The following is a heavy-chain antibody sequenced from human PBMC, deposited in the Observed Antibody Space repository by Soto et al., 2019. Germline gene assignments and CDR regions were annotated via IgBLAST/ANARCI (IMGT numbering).Heavy chain of an antibody. CDR1: GYTFTSYA. D-gene: IGHD5-18*01. CDR2: INAGNGNT. CDR3: ARTRDIVDTAMVTYFDY. Sequence: ASVKVSCKASGYTFTSYATHWVRQAPGQRLEWMGWINAGNGNTKYSQKFQGRVTITRDTSASTAYMELSSLRSEDTAVYYCARTRDIVDTAMVTYFDYWGQGTLVTVSS. J-gene: IGHJ4*02. V-gene: IGHV1-3*01.